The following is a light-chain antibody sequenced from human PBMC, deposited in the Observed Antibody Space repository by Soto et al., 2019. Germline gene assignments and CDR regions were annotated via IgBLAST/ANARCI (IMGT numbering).Light chain of an antibody. Sequence: DIQMTQSPSSLSASVGDRVTITCRASQSISSYLNWYQQKPGKAPKLLIYAASSLQSGVPSRFSCSGSGTDFTLTISSPQPEDFATYYCQQSYSTPTFGQGTKVEIK. V-gene: IGKV1-39*01. CDR1: QSISSY. J-gene: IGKJ1*01. CDR3: QQSYSTPT. CDR2: AAS.